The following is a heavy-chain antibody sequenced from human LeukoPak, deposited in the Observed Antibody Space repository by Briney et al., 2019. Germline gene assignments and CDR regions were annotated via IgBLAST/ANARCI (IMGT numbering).Heavy chain of an antibody. CDR2: IIPIFGTA. J-gene: IGHJ5*02. CDR1: GGTFSSYA. CDR3: AREAPYFDWLFGRFDP. Sequence: SVKVSCKASGGTFSSYAISWVRQAPGQGLEWMGGIIPIFGTANYAQKFQGRVTITADESTSTAYMELSSLRSEDTAVYYCAREAPYFDWLFGRFDPWGQGTLVTVSS. V-gene: IGHV1-69*13. D-gene: IGHD3-9*01.